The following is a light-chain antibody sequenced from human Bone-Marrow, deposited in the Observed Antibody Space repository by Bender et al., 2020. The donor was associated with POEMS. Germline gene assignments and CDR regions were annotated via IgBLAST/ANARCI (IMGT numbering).Light chain of an antibody. V-gene: IGLV1-51*01. CDR1: SSNIVTNP. Sequence: QSVLTQPPSASGTPGQRVIISCSGSSSNIVTNPVNWYQHLPGTAPKLLIFDNNKQPSEISDRFSGSKSGTSATLGITGLQTGDEGDYFCGAWDSGLSAMLFGGGTKLTVL. CDR2: DNN. J-gene: IGLJ3*02. CDR3: GAWDSGLSAML.